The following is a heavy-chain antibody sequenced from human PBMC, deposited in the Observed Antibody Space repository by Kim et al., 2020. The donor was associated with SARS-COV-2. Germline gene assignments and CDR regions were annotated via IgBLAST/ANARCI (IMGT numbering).Heavy chain of an antibody. CDR3: VSQTAGGY. CDR1: GLTVSSNH. J-gene: IGHJ1*01. Sequence: GGSLRLSCAASGLTVSSNHMNWVRQAPGKGLEWVSLIYDGGNTHYADSVKGRFTISRDNSKNTLYLQMNSLRAEDTAVYYCVSQTAGGYWAQGTRVTVSS. CDR2: IYDGGNT. D-gene: IGHD6-13*01. V-gene: IGHV3-53*01.